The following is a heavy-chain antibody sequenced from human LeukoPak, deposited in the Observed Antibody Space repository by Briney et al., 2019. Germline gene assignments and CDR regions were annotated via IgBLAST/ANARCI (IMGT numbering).Heavy chain of an antibody. CDR1: GYSISSGYY. CDR2: IYHSGST. V-gene: IGHV4-38-2*01. J-gene: IGHJ5*02. Sequence: SETLSLTCAVSGYSISSGYYWGWIRQPPGKGREWIGSIYHSGSTYYNPSLKRRVTISVDTTKNQFSLKLSSATAADTAVYYCARRPSVPAAIHPWFDPWGQGTLVTVSS. CDR3: ARRPSVPAAIHPWFDP. D-gene: IGHD2-2*01.